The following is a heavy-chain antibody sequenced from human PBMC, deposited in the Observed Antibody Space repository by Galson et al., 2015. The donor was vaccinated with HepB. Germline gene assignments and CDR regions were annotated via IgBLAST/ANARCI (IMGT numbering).Heavy chain of an antibody. CDR2: IKSKPSGGTT. J-gene: IGHJ4*02. Sequence: SLRLSCAASGFTFTNARMTWVRQAPGKGLEWVGHIKSKPSGGTTDYGAPVKGRICISRDDSKNAVYLQMNNLKPEDTAMYYCAKDIPFTGGGALIYWGQGILVTVSS. CDR1: GFTFTNAR. CDR3: AKDIPFTGGGALIY. D-gene: IGHD3-16*01. V-gene: IGHV3-15*05.